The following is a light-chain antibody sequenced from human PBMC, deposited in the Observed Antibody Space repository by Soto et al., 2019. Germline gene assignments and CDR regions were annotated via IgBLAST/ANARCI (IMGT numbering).Light chain of an antibody. J-gene: IGKJ5*01. Sequence: DIQMTQAPSSLCASVVDRVTITFRVSQVISSYLNWYQQKPGKAPKLLIYDASNLETGVPSRFSGSGSGTDFSVTISSLQPEDFATYYCQQYYNFPINCGQGTKLDIK. CDR3: QQYYNFPIN. CDR1: QVISSY. V-gene: IGKV1-33*01. CDR2: DAS.